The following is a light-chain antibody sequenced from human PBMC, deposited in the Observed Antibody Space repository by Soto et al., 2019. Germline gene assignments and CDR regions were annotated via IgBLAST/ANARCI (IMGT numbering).Light chain of an antibody. J-gene: IGLJ3*02. CDR2: DVS. Sequence: QSALTQPRSVSGSPGQSVTISCTGTSSDVGGYNYVSWYQQHPGKAPKLMIDDVSKRPSGVPDRFSGSKSGTTASLTISGLQDEDEADYYCCSYAGSYTKVFGGGTKVTVL. V-gene: IGLV2-11*01. CDR3: CSYAGSYTKV. CDR1: SSDVGGYNY.